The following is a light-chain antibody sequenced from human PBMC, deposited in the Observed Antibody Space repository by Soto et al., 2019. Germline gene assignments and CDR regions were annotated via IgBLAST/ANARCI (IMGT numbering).Light chain of an antibody. J-gene: IGLJ2*01. Sequence: QSVLTQPPSASGTPGQRVTISCSGSSSTIGGNTVNWYQQLPGTAPKLLIYNDDERPSWVPGRFTGSNSGASSSLAISGLQSDDDADYYCSSWDDSRNVVVFGAGTKLTVL. V-gene: IGLV1-44*01. CDR3: SSWDDSRNVVV. CDR1: SSTIGGNT. CDR2: NDD.